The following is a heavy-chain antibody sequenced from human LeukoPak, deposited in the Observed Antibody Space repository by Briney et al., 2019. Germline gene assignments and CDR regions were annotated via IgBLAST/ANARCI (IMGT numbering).Heavy chain of an antibody. CDR2: INYSGTT. J-gene: IGHJ4*02. CDR1: GASITSGTYF. V-gene: IGHV4-39*01. CDR3: ARLETISGANYFDH. Sequence: PSETLSLTCSISGASITSGTYFWTWVRQPPGKGLEWIGSINYSGTTYYTASLKSRVTISVDTSKIQYSLSLTLVTAADTAVYFCARLETISGANYFDHWGQGALVTVSS. D-gene: IGHD2-15*01.